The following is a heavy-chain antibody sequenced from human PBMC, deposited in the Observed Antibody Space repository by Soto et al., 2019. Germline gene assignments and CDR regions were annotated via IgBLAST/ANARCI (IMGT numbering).Heavy chain of an antibody. CDR1: GFTFGDYA. Sequence: GALRLSCTASGFTFGDYAMSWFRQAPGKGLEWVGFIRSKAYGGTTEYAASVKGRFTISRDDSKSIAYLQMNSLKTEDTAVYYCTRDQGQIVVVPAAADAFDIWGQGTMVTV. V-gene: IGHV3-49*03. J-gene: IGHJ3*02. CDR2: IRSKAYGGTT. D-gene: IGHD2-2*01. CDR3: TRDQGQIVVVPAAADAFDI.